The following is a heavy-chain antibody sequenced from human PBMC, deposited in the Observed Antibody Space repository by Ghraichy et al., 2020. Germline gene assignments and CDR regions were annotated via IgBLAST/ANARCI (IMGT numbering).Heavy chain of an antibody. D-gene: IGHD2-15*01. Sequence: SETLSLTCTVSGDSISSGSFFWGWIRQPPGKGLDWIGSVFYSGSTYYNPSLKSRVTISVDTSKNQFSLKLSSVTAAETAVYWCARQPAATMREFAFDYWGQGTLVTASS. V-gene: IGHV4-39*01. CDR3: ARQPAATMREFAFDY. J-gene: IGHJ4*02. CDR2: VFYSGST. CDR1: GDSISSGSFF.